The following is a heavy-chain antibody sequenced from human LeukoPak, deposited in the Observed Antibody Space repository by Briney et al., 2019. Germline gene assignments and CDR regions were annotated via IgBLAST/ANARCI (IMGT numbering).Heavy chain of an antibody. V-gene: IGHV4-59*01. CDR2: ISYSGST. D-gene: IGHD3-10*01. CDR3: ARGQLGSGMDDP. J-gene: IGHJ5*02. CDR1: GVSITSYH. Sequence: PWETLSLTCTVTGVSITSYHWSWIRQPPGKGLEWIGYISYSGSTNYNPSLKSRATILLDTSKNQFSLRLTSVTPADTAVYYCARGQLGSGMDDPWGQGTLVTVHS.